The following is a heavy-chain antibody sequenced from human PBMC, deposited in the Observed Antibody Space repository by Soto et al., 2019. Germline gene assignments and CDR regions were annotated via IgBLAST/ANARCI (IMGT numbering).Heavy chain of an antibody. CDR3: TTDPVTMIVVVPSSG. D-gene: IGHD3-22*01. Sequence: GRSLRLSCAASGFTFSNAWMNWVRQAPGKGLEWVGRIKSKTDGGTTDYAAPVKGRFTISRDDSKNTLYLQMNSLKTEDTAVYYCTTDPVTMIVVVPSSGWGQGTLVTVSS. CDR2: IKSKTDGGTT. V-gene: IGHV3-15*07. J-gene: IGHJ4*02. CDR1: GFTFSNAW.